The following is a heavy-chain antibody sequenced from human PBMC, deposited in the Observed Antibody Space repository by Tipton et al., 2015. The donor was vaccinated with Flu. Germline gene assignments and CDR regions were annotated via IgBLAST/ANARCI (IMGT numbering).Heavy chain of an antibody. V-gene: IGHV4-59*08. CDR1: GGSISGYY. CDR3: ARRHYYGLGSDDFYYYTLDI. Sequence: LRLSCIVSGGSISGYYWTRIRQPPGKGLEWIGHIYNSGRTFYNSSLSSRVAISVDTSKNQVSLNLSSVTAADTAVYYCARRHYYGLGSDDFYYYTLDIWGQGTTVTVSS. CDR2: IYNSGRT. J-gene: IGHJ6*02. D-gene: IGHD3-10*01.